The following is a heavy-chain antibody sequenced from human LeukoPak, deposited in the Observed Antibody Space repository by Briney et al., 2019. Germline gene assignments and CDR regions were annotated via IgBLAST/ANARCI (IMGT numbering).Heavy chain of an antibody. J-gene: IGHJ3*02. CDR2: IYYSGST. D-gene: IGHD3-22*01. V-gene: IGHV4-31*03. Sequence: PSETLSLTCTVSGGSISSGGYYWSWIRQHPGKGLEWIGYIYYSGSTYYNPSLKSRVTISVDTSKNQFSLKLSSVTAADTAVYYCASRHYYDSSGPRGAFDIWGQGTMVTVSS. CDR1: GGSISSGGYY. CDR3: ASRHYYDSSGPRGAFDI.